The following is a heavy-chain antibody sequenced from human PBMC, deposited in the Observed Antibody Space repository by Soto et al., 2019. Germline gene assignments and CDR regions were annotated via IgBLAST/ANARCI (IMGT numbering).Heavy chain of an antibody. CDR1: GFTSSGSA. Sequence: EVPMVESGGGLVQHGGSLKLSCAASGFTSSGSAMHWVSQSAGKGLEWVGRIRSKANSYATAYAASVKCRFTISRDDSKNTAYLQMNRLKTEDTAVYYCNIWGGGPLYYDGMDVWGQGTTVTVSS. V-gene: IGHV3-73*02. D-gene: IGHD3-3*01. CDR3: NIWGGGPLYYDGMDV. CDR2: IRSKANSYAT. J-gene: IGHJ6*02.